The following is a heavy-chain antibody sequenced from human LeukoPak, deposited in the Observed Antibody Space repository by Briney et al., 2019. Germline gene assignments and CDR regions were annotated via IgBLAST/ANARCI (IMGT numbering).Heavy chain of an antibody. CDR3: ARDMTPVTTNWFDP. J-gene: IGHJ5*02. V-gene: IGHV3-21*01. D-gene: IGHD4-17*01. Sequence: NPGGSLRLSCAASGFTFRTYSMNWVRQAPGKGLEWVSSISSSSSYIYYADSVKGRFTISRDNAKNSVFLQMNSLRAEDTAVYYCARDMTPVTTNWFDPWGQGTLVTVSS. CDR2: ISSSSSYI. CDR1: GFTFRTYS.